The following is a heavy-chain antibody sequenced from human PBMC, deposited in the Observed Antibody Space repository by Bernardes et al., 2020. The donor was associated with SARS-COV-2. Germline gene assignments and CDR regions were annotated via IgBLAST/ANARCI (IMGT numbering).Heavy chain of an antibody. CDR2: IYYSGST. V-gene: IGHV4-39*01. D-gene: IGHD2-2*01. Sequence: SETLSLTCTVSGGSISSSSYYWGWIRQPPGKGLEWIGSIYYSGSTYYNPSLKSRVTISVDTSKNQFSLKLSSVTAADTAVYYCARHGGDCSSTSCSVDYWGQGTLVTVSS. J-gene: IGHJ4*02. CDR1: GGSISSSSYY. CDR3: ARHGGDCSSTSCSVDY.